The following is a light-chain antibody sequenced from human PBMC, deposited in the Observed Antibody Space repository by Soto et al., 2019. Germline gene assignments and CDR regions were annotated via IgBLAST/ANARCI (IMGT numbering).Light chain of an antibody. J-gene: IGLJ1*01. CDR3: SSYTTSNTRQIV. Sequence: VLTQPASVSGSPGQSINISCTGTSSDVGGYNYVSWYQHHPGKAPKLIIYDVSNRPSGVSNPFSGSKSGNTASLTISGLQPEDEADYYCSSYTTSNTRQIVFGTGTKVTVL. CDR1: SSDVGGYNY. CDR2: DVS. V-gene: IGLV2-14*03.